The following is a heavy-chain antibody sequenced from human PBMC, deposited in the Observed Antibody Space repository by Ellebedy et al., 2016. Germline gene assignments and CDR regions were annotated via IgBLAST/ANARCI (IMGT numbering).Heavy chain of an antibody. J-gene: IGHJ4*02. V-gene: IGHV3-30-3*01. Sequence: GGSLRLXXAASGFTFSSYAMHWVRQAPGKGLEWVAVISYDGRVKYDADSVKGRFTISRDNSKNTLYLQMNSLRAEDTAVYYCARSGVSTTGDRKVIDYWGQGTLVTVSS. D-gene: IGHD1-1*01. CDR2: ISYDGRVK. CDR1: GFTFSSYA. CDR3: ARSGVSTTGDRKVIDY.